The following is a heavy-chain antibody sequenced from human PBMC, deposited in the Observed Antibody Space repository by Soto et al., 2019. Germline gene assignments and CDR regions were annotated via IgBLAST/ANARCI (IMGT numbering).Heavy chain of an antibody. V-gene: IGHV4-39*02. CDR2: IYFRGNT. D-gene: IGHD3-9*01. CDR3: AREILTGYYPAGWFDP. J-gene: IGHJ5*02. CDR1: GGSISSSTYY. Sequence: QLQLQESGPGLVKPSETLSLTCTVSGGSISSSTYYWGWIRQPPGKGLEWIGSIYFRGNTYYNPSLKSRVTVSVDTSKKQFSLKLTSVTAADTAVYYCAREILTGYYPAGWFDPWGQGTLVTVSS.